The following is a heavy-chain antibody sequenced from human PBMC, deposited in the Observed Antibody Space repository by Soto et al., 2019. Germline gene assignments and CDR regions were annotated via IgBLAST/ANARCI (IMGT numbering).Heavy chain of an antibody. V-gene: IGHV3-23*01. Sequence: PGGSLRLSCAASGFTFSSYAMSWVRQAPGKGLEWVSAISGSGGSTYYADSVKGRFTISRDNSKNTLYLQMNSLRAEDTAVYYFAKTMRYSSSWPDYYGMDVWGQGTTVTVSS. CDR2: ISGSGGST. D-gene: IGHD6-13*01. CDR3: AKTMRYSSSWPDYYGMDV. CDR1: GFTFSSYA. J-gene: IGHJ6*02.